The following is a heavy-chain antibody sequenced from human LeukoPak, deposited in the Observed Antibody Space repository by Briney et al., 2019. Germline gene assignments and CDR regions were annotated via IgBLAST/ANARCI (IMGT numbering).Heavy chain of an antibody. CDR1: GGSISSYY. V-gene: IGHV4-59*08. J-gene: IGHJ6*02. CDR2: IYYSGST. Sequence: SETLSLTCTVSGGSISSYYWSWIRQPPGKGLEWIGYIYYSGSTIYNPSLKSRVTISVDTSKNQFSLKLSSVTAADTAVYYCARHREYSSSLLGMDVWGQGTTVTVSS. D-gene: IGHD6-6*01. CDR3: ARHREYSSSLLGMDV.